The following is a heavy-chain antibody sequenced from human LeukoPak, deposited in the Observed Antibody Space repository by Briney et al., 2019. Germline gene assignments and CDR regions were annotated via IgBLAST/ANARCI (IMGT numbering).Heavy chain of an antibody. CDR3: TTVLDYGDYAGIFDY. J-gene: IGHJ4*02. CDR1: GFTFSNAW. D-gene: IGHD4-17*01. CDR2: IKSKTDGGTT. V-gene: IGHV3-15*01. Sequence: GGSLRLSCAASGFTFSNAWMSWVRQAPGKGLEWVGRIKSKTDGGTTDYAAPVKGRFTISRDDSKNTLYLQMNSLKTEDTAVYYCTTVLDYGDYAGIFDYWGQGTLVTVSS.